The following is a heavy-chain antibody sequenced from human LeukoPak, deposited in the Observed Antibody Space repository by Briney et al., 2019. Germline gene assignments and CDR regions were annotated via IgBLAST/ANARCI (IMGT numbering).Heavy chain of an antibody. Sequence: GSSLRLSCAASGFSFSSYGMHWVRQAPGKGLDWVTVIWANGSKKNYVDSVKGRFTISRDNSKNTLHPEMNSLRAEDTAVYYCVKANYGENSVFDCWGQGALVTVSS. J-gene: IGHJ4*02. D-gene: IGHD4-23*01. V-gene: IGHV3-33*06. CDR1: GFSFSSYG. CDR2: IWANGSKK. CDR3: VKANYGENSVFDC.